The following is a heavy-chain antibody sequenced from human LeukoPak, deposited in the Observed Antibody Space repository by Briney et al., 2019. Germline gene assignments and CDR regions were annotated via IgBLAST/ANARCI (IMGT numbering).Heavy chain of an antibody. CDR3: ARAPSGGDSDAFDI. V-gene: IGHV3-21*01. J-gene: IGHJ3*02. CDR2: ISSSSSYI. CDR1: GFTFSSYW. Sequence: GGSLRLSCAASGFTFSSYWMHWVRQAPGKGLEWVSSISSSSSYIYYADSVKGRFTISGDNAKNSLYLQMNSLRAEDTAVYYCARAPSGGDSDAFDIWGQGTMVTVSS. D-gene: IGHD2-21*02.